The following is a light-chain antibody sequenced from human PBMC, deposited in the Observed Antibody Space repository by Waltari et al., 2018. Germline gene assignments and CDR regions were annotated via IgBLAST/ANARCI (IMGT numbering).Light chain of an antibody. CDR3: QSYDNSLSGVV. CDR2: TTN. Sequence: QSVLTQPPSVTGAAGQRVTISCTGNSSTIEAGSDVHWYQQLPETAPKLLLFTTNHRPSGVPDRFSCSKSGTSASLAITGLQAEDEAHYHCQSYDNSLSGVVFGGGTKLTVL. V-gene: IGLV1-40*01. J-gene: IGLJ2*01. CDR1: SSTIEAGSD.